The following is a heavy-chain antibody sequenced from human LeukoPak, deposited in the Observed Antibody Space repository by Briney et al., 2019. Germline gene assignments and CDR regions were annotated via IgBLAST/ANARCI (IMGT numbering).Heavy chain of an antibody. V-gene: IGHV4-59*01. Sequence: SETLSLTCTVSSGSISTYYWNWIRQPPGKGLEWIGYIYHSGSTNYNPSLQSRVTISVDTSKNQFSLNLNSVTAADTAVYYCARGGAARLHFQNWGQGTLVTVSS. CDR2: IYHSGST. CDR1: SGSISTYY. CDR3: ARGGAARLHFQN. D-gene: IGHD6-6*01. J-gene: IGHJ1*01.